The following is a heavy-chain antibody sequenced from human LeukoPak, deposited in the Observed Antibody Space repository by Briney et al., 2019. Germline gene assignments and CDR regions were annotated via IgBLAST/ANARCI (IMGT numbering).Heavy chain of an antibody. CDR3: ARVNVLRFLEWSAWFDX. Sequence: SETLSLTCTVPGGSISSYYWSWIRQPPGKGLEWIGYIYYSGSTNYNPSLKGRVTMSVDTSKNQFSLKLSSVTAADTAVYYCARVNVLRFLEWSAWFDXXXQGTLVTVSS. V-gene: IGHV4-59*12. J-gene: IGHJ5*02. CDR2: IYYSGST. D-gene: IGHD3-3*01. CDR1: GGSISSYY.